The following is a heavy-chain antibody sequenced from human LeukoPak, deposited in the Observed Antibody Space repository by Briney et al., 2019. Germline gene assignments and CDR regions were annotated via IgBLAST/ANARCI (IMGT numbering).Heavy chain of an antibody. J-gene: IGHJ5*02. D-gene: IGHD2-8*01. V-gene: IGHV1-24*01. Sequence: GASVKVSFKVSGYTLTELSMHWVRQAPGKGLEWMGGFDPEDGETIYAQKFQGRVTMTEDTSTDTAYMELSSLRSEDTAVYYCATQYCTNGVCYKYNWFDPWGQGTLVTVSS. CDR2: FDPEDGET. CDR3: ATQYCTNGVCYKYNWFDP. CDR1: GYTLTELS.